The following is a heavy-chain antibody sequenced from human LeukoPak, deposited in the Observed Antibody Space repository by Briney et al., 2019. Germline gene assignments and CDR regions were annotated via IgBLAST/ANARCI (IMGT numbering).Heavy chain of an antibody. V-gene: IGHV1-18*01. CDR2: ISAYNGNT. D-gene: IGHD1-1*01. CDR1: GYTFTIYS. J-gene: IGHJ5*02. CDR3: AREEHSWFDP. Sequence: ASVKLSCTASGYTFTIYSISWVRQAPGQGLEWMGWISAYNGNTNYAQKLQGRVTMTTDTSTSTAYMELRSLRSDDTAVYYCAREEHSWFDPWGQGTLVTVSS.